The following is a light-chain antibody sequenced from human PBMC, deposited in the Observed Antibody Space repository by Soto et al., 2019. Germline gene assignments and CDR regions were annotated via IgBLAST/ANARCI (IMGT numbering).Light chain of an antibody. CDR1: SSDVGGYNY. J-gene: IGLJ3*02. Sequence: QSALTQPASVSGSPGQSIAISCTGTSSDVGGYNYVSWYQHHPGKAPKLMIYEVTNRPSGVSNRFSGSKSGNTASLTISGLQAEDEADYYCCSYTSSSPWVFGGGTKLTVL. CDR2: EVT. CDR3: CSYTSSSPWV. V-gene: IGLV2-14*01.